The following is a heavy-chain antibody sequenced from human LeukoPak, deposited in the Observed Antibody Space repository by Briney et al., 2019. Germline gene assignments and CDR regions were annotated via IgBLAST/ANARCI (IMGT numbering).Heavy chain of an antibody. Sequence: GGSLRLSCTVSGFTVSSNSMSWVRQAPGKGLEWVSFIYSGTIHYSDSVKGRFTISRDNSKNTLYLQMNSLRAEDTAVYYCVRSFRDTSGYSPFDYWGQGTLVTVSS. CDR2: IYSGTI. D-gene: IGHD3-22*01. V-gene: IGHV3-53*01. CDR1: GFTVSSNS. J-gene: IGHJ4*02. CDR3: VRSFRDTSGYSPFDY.